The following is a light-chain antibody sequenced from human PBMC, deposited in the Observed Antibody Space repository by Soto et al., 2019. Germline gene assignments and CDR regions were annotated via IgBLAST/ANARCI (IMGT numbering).Light chain of an antibody. J-gene: IGKJ1*01. V-gene: IGKV3-20*01. Sequence: EIVWTKSPGTLSLSPGEKATLSCRAIQSVGDTFLSWYQQKPGLAPRLLIYGVSNRATGIPDRFSGSGSGTDFILTISRLEPEDFALYYCGQFVSSPPRTFGQGTKVDTK. CDR2: GVS. CDR1: QSVGDTF. CDR3: GQFVSSPPRT.